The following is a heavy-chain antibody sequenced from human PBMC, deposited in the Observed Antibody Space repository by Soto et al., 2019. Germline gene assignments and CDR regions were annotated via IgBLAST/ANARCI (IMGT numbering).Heavy chain of an antibody. CDR1: GYTFTSYD. CDR3: ARGGYDFWSGYSPNFDY. J-gene: IGHJ4*02. CDR2: MNPNSGNT. Sequence: ASVKVSCKASGYTFTSYDINWVRQATGQGLEWMGWMNPNSGNTGYAQKFQGRVTMTRNTSISTAYMELSSLRSEDTAVYYCARGGYDFWSGYSPNFDYWGQGTLVTVSS. D-gene: IGHD3-3*01. V-gene: IGHV1-8*01.